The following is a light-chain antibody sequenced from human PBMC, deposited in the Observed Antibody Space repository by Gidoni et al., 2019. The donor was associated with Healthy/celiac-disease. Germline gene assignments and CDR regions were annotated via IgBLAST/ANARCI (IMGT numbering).Light chain of an antibody. J-gene: IGLJ2*01. CDR2: EVS. V-gene: IGLV2-14*01. CDR1: SSDVGGYNY. CDR3: SSYTSSSTLVV. Sequence: QTALTQPASVSGSPGQSITISCTGTSSDVGGYNYVSWYQQHPGKAPKLMIYEVSNRPSGVSNRFSGSKSCNTASLTISGLQAEDEAVYYCSSYTSSSTLVVVGGGTKLTVL.